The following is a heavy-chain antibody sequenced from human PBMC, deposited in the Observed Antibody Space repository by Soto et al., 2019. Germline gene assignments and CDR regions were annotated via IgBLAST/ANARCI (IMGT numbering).Heavy chain of an antibody. CDR2: ISAYNGNT. CDR3: ARRIVVVPAAENWFDP. Sequence: ASVKVSCKASGYTFTSYGISWVRQAPGQGLEWMGWISAYNGNTNYAQKLQGRVTMTTDTSTSTAYMELRSLRSDDTAVYYCARRIVVVPAAENWFDPWGQGTLVTVSS. CDR1: GYTFTSYG. D-gene: IGHD2-2*01. V-gene: IGHV1-18*01. J-gene: IGHJ5*02.